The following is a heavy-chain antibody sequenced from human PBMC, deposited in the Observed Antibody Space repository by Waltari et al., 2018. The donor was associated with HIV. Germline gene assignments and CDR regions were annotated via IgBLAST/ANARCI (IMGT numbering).Heavy chain of an antibody. Sequence: ELVKPSQTLSLTCTVSGGSITRGTHYWTWIRQPAGKGLEWVGRRYISGSTNYNPSLRSRVTISVDTSKNQFSLKLTSVTAADTAVYYCARGLDILTAHYHWYVDLWGRGTLVTVSS. CDR1: GGSITRGTHY. CDR2: RYISGST. J-gene: IGHJ2*01. D-gene: IGHD3-9*01. V-gene: IGHV4-61*02. CDR3: ARGLDILTAHYHWYVDL.